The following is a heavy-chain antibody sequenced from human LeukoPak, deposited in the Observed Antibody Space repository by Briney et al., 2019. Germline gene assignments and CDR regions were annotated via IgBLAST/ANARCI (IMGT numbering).Heavy chain of an antibody. CDR1: GGSISSYY. CDR2: IYYSGST. Sequence: PSETLSLTCTVSGGSISSYYWSWIRQPPGKGLEWIGYIYYSGSTNYNPSLKSRVTISVDTSKNQFSLKLSSVTAADTAVYYCARITRAAVGTLFDYWGQGTLVTVSS. V-gene: IGHV4-59*08. J-gene: IGHJ4*02. CDR3: ARITRAAVGTLFDY. D-gene: IGHD2-15*01.